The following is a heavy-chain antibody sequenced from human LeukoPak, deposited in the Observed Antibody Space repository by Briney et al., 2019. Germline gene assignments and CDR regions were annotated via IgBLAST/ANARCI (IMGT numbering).Heavy chain of an antibody. CDR2: VFYSGST. D-gene: IGHD3-22*01. CDR1: DDSIKSHF. CDR3: ARGTRRHYDGSGYYYGEFDY. V-gene: IGHV4-59*11. J-gene: IGHJ4*02. Sequence: SETLSLTCTVSDDSIKSHFWTWIRQSPGKGLEWIGYVFYSGSTSYNPSLRSRLTMSVDTSKSQFSLNLNSVTTADTAVYYCARGTRRHYDGSGYYYGEFDYWGQGILVTVSS.